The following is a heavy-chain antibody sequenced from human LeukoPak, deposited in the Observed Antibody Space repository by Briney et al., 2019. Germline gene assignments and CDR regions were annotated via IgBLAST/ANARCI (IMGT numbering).Heavy chain of an antibody. Sequence: PGGSLRLSCAASGFTFSTYAMSWVRQAPGKGLEWVSYISSSGSTIYYADSVKGRFTISKDNAKNSLYLQMNSLRAEDTAVYYCARDTQSSGHRYYYYYMDVWGKGTTVTVSS. CDR1: GFTFSTYA. J-gene: IGHJ6*03. CDR2: ISSSGSTI. D-gene: IGHD6-19*01. V-gene: IGHV3-48*01. CDR3: ARDTQSSGHRYYYYYMDV.